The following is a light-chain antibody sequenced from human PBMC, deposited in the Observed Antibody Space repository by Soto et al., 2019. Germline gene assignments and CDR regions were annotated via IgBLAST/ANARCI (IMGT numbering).Light chain of an antibody. CDR1: SSDVGGYDY. V-gene: IGLV2-8*01. Sequence: QSVLTQPPSASGSPGQSVTISCPGTSSDVGGYDYVSWYQQHPGQAPKLIIYEVNKRPSGVPDRFSGSKSGNTASLTVTGLQAEDEADYYCSSYAGSNNLIFGGGTKLTVL. CDR2: EVN. J-gene: IGLJ2*01. CDR3: SSYAGSNNLI.